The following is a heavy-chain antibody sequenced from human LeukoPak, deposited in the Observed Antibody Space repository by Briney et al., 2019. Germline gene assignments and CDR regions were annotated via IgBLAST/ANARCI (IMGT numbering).Heavy chain of an antibody. CDR1: GGSISSYY. CDR2: IYYSGST. D-gene: IGHD3-3*01. Sequence: SETLSLTCTVSGGSISSYYWSWIRQPPGKGLEWIGYIYYSGSTNYNPSLKSRVTMSVDTSKNQFSLKLSSVTAADTAVYYCARDSFGVVGYFDYWGQGTLVTVSS. J-gene: IGHJ4*02. CDR3: ARDSFGVVGYFDY. V-gene: IGHV4-59*01.